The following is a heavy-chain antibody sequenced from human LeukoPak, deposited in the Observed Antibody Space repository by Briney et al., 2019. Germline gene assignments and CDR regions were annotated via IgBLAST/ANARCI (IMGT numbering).Heavy chain of an antibody. J-gene: IGHJ4*02. CDR2: IKQDGSEK. Sequence: GGSLRLSCAASGFTFSSYWMSWVRQAPGEGLEWVANIKQDGSEKYYVDSVKGRFTISRDNAKNSLYLQMNSLRAEDTAVYYCAREAGWFGEYYFDYWGQGTLVTVSS. CDR3: AREAGWFGEYYFDY. CDR1: GFTFSSYW. V-gene: IGHV3-7*01. D-gene: IGHD3-10*01.